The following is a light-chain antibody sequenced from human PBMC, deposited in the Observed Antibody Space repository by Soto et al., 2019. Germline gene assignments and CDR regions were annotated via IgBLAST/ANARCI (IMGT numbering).Light chain of an antibody. CDR2: AAS. Sequence: DIQLTQSPSFLSASVGDRVTITCWASQGVSSNLAWYHQKPGKAPKLLIYAASALQSGVPSRFSGSGSGTEFTLTISSLQPEDFATYYCQQLNSYPRTFGPGTKVEIK. CDR1: QGVSSN. V-gene: IGKV1-9*01. J-gene: IGKJ1*01. CDR3: QQLNSYPRT.